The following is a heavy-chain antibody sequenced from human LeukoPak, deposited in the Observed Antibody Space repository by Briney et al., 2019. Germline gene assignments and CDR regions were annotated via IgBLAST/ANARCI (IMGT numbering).Heavy chain of an antibody. CDR2: ISAYNGNT. Sequence: ASVKVSCKASGYTFTSYGISWVRQAPGQGLEWMGWISAYNGNTNYAQKLQGRVTMTTDTSTSTAYMELRSLRSEDTAVYYCARIAQYSSGWYEDYYYYMDVWGKGTTVTVSS. V-gene: IGHV1-18*01. CDR3: ARIAQYSSGWYEDYYYYMDV. J-gene: IGHJ6*03. CDR1: GYTFTSYG. D-gene: IGHD6-19*01.